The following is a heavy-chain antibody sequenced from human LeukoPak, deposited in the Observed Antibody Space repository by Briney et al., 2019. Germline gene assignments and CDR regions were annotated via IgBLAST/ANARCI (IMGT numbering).Heavy chain of an antibody. Sequence: GGPLRLSCAASGFTFSSYAMSWVRQAPGKGLEWVSAISGSGGSTYYADSVKGRFTISRDNSKNTLYLQMNSLRAEDTAVYYCAKSGPVDTAMVTQYYFDYWGQGTLVTVSS. D-gene: IGHD5-18*01. CDR3: AKSGPVDTAMVTQYYFDY. CDR2: ISGSGGST. CDR1: GFTFSSYA. J-gene: IGHJ4*02. V-gene: IGHV3-23*01.